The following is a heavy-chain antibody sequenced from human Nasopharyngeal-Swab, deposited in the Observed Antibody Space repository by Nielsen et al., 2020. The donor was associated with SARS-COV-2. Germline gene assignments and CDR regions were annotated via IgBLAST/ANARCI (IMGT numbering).Heavy chain of an antibody. Sequence: GESLKISCAASGFTFSSYGMHWVRQAPGKGLEWVAVISYDGSNKYYADSVKGRFTISRDNAKNSLYLQMSSLRAVDTAVYYCAREGVGAYYYYYHVDVWGQGTMVTVSS. J-gene: IGHJ6*02. CDR3: AREGVGAYYYYYHVDV. V-gene: IGHV3-30*03. CDR2: ISYDGSNK. D-gene: IGHD1-26*01. CDR1: GFTFSSYG.